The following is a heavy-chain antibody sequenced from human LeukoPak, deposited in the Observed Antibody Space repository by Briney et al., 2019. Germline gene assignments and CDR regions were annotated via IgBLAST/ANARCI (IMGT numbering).Heavy chain of an antibody. D-gene: IGHD6-13*01. CDR2: INRDGSVI. CDR1: GFTLCINC. V-gene: IGHV3-74*01. J-gene: IGHJ4*02. Sequence: GRSLRLSRAASGFTLCINCTHWVRHAPGKGLVWVSRINRDGSVISYADSVKGRFTISRDNAKNTLYLAMNSLRAADTAVYYWTREMWAAAAYWGQGTLATVSS. CDR3: TREMWAAAAY.